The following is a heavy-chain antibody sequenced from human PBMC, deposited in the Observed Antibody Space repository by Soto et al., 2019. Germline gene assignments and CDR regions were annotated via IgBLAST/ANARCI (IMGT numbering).Heavy chain of an antibody. CDR2: ISGSGGST. V-gene: IGHV3-23*01. CDR3: AKLLGPPADFDY. J-gene: IGHJ4*02. D-gene: IGHD1-26*01. CDR1: GFTFSSYA. Sequence: GSLRLSCAASGFTFSSYAMSWVRQAPGKGLEWVSAISGSGGSTYYADSVKGRFTISRDNSKSTLYLQMNSLRAEDTAVYYCAKLLGPPADFDYWGQGTLVTVSS.